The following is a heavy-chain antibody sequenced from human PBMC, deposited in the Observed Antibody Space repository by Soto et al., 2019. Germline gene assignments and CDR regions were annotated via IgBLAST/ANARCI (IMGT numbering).Heavy chain of an antibody. J-gene: IGHJ6*02. CDR1: GFSLNTGGVG. V-gene: IGHV2-5*02. Sequence: ITLKESGPPLVKPTQTLTLTCTFSGFSLNTGGVGVGWVRQPRGKAMEWLALIYWDDDERYRPSLRSRLNTTTDXXXNXXVLTMTNMDPEDTATYYCVRNWRYYGGDYYYGMDAWGQGTTVTVSS. D-gene: IGHD3-10*01. CDR3: VRNWRYYGGDYYYGMDA. CDR2: IYWDDDE.